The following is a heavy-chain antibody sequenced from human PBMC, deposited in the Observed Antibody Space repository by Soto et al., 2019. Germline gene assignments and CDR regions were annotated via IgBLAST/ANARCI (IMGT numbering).Heavy chain of an antibody. CDR2: ISYSGYT. D-gene: IGHD3-10*01. J-gene: IGHJ6*02. CDR1: GGSISSISNHY. CDR3: ATQGFGVLHGLVDV. Sequence: QVQLQESGPGLVKPSETLSLTCTVSGGSISSISNHYCSWIRQPPGKGLERIGYISYSGYTSYNPSLKGQVSISVDTSKNQVSLNLASVTAADTAVYYCATQGFGVLHGLVDVWGQGTTVTVSS. V-gene: IGHV4-59*08.